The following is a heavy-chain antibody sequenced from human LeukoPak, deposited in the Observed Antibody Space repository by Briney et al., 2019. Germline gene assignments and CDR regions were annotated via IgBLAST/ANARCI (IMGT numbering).Heavy chain of an antibody. CDR1: GFTFSSYS. D-gene: IGHD6-19*01. J-gene: IGHJ4*02. V-gene: IGHV3-21*01. CDR3: ARGAVDALDY. CDR2: ISSSSSYI. Sequence: GGSLRLSCAASGFTFSSYSMNWVRQAPGMGLEWVSSISSSSSYIYYADSVKGRFTISRDNAKNSLYLQMNSLRAEDTAVYYCARGAVDALDYWGQGTLVTVSS.